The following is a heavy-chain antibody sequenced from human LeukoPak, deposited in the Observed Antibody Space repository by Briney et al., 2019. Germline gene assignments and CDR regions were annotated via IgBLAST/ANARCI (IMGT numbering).Heavy chain of an antibody. V-gene: IGHV3-30*03. CDR1: GFTFSSYG. J-gene: IGHJ4*02. D-gene: IGHD3-22*01. CDR2: ISYDGSNK. CDR3: ARWYYYETNGLYYGSFDY. Sequence: PGGSLRLSCAASGFTFSSYGMHWVRQAPGKGLEWVAVISYDGSNKYYADSVKGRFTISRDNSKNTLYLQMNSLRAEDTAVYYCARWYYYETNGLYYGSFDYWGQGTLVTVSS.